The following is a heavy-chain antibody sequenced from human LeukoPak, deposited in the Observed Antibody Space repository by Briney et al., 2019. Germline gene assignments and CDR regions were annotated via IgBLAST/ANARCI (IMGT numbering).Heavy chain of an antibody. V-gene: IGHV5-51*01. Sequence: GESVKISCKGSGYSFTSYWIGWVRQMPGKGLEWMGIIYPGDSDTRYSPSFQGQVTISADKSISTAYLQWSSLKASDTAMYYCARLSVVVVAATPVPASHDYWGQGTLVTVSS. J-gene: IGHJ4*02. D-gene: IGHD2-15*01. CDR1: GYSFTSYW. CDR3: ARLSVVVVAATPVPASHDY. CDR2: IYPGDSDT.